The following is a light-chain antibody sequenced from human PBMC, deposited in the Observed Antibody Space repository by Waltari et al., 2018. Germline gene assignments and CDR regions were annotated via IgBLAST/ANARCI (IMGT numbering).Light chain of an antibody. CDR2: DAS. Sequence: EIVLTQSPGTLSLSPGERASLSCRASQSLSNNHVAWYQHKPGQAPRLLIFDASRRATGIPDRFSGSGSGTDFTLTISSLEPEDFAVYYCQKYGSTPRPFGGGTKVEIK. CDR3: QKYGSTPRP. J-gene: IGKJ4*01. CDR1: QSLSNNH. V-gene: IGKV3-20*01.